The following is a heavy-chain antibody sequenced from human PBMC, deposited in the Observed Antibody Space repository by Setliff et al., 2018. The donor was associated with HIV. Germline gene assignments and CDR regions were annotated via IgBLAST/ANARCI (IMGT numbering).Heavy chain of an antibody. V-gene: IGHV4-61*09. CDR1: GGSISSGSYY. CDR2: IYTSGST. J-gene: IGHJ4*02. CDR3: AGRIQLWFDY. D-gene: IGHD5-18*01. Sequence: ASETLSLTCTVSGGSISSGSYYWSWIRQPAGKGLEWIGHIYTSGSTNYNPSLKSRVTISVDTSKNQFSLKLSSVTAADTAVYYCAGRIQLWFDYWGQGTLVTVSS.